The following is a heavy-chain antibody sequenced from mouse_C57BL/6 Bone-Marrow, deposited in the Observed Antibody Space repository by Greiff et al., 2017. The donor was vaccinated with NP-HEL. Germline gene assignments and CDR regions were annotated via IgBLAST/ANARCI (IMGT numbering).Heavy chain of an antibody. CDR3: ARAYYSNGAMDY. CDR1: GFTFSDYY. CDR2: ISNGGGST. Sequence: EVQRVESGGGLVQPGGSLKLSCAASGFTFSDYYMYWVRQTPEKRLEWVAYISNGGGSTYYPDTVKGRFTISRDNAKNTLYLQMSRLKSEDTAMYYCARAYYSNGAMDYWGQGTSVTVSS. D-gene: IGHD2-5*01. J-gene: IGHJ4*01. V-gene: IGHV5-12*01.